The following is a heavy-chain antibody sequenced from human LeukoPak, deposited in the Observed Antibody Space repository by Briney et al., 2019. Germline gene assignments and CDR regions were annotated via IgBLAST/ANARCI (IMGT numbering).Heavy chain of an antibody. Sequence: PGGSLRLSCAASGFTFRNYEMNWVRQAPGKGLEWVSYITSSSSTIYYADSVKGRFTISRDNAKNSLYLQMNSLRAEDTAVYYCAREIQLWSGDVDYWGQGTLVTVSS. CDR1: GFTFRNYE. V-gene: IGHV3-48*01. D-gene: IGHD5-18*01. J-gene: IGHJ4*02. CDR2: ITSSSSTI. CDR3: AREIQLWSGDVDY.